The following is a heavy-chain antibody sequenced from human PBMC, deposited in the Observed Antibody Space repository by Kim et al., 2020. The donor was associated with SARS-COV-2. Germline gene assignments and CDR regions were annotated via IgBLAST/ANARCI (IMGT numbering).Heavy chain of an antibody. J-gene: IGHJ2*01. V-gene: IGHV3-30-3*01. CDR2: ISYDGSNK. Sequence: GGSLRLSCAASGFTFSSYAMHWVRQAPGKGLEWVAVISYDGSNKYYADSVKGRFTISRDNSKNTLYLQMNSLRAEDTAVYYCARGGSFYWYFDLWGRGTLVTVSS. CDR1: GFTFSSYA. CDR3: ARGGSFYWYFDL. D-gene: IGHD3-10*01.